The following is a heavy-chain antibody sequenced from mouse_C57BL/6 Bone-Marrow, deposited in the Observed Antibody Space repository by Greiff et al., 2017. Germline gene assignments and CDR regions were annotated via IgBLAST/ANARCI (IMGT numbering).Heavy chain of an antibody. V-gene: IGHV1-82*01. Sequence: VQLQQSGPELVKPGASVKISCKASGYAFSGSWMNWVKQRPGKGLEWIGRIYPGDGDTNYLGKFKGKATLTADKSSSTAYMQLSSLTSEDTAVYCCARGGYDAWFAYWGQGTLVTVSA. CDR3: ARGGYDAWFAY. CDR1: GYAFSGSW. J-gene: IGHJ3*01. D-gene: IGHD2-2*01. CDR2: IYPGDGDT.